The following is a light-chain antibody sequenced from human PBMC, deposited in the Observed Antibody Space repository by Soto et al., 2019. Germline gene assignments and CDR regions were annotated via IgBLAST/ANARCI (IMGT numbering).Light chain of an antibody. CDR2: GAS. V-gene: IGKV3-20*01. CDR3: QQYGNSPKYT. J-gene: IGKJ2*01. CDR1: QSVSSRY. Sequence: EIELTQSPGTLSLSPGERATLSCRASQSVSSRYLAWYQQKPGQAPRLLIYGASSRATGIPDRFSGSGSGTDFTLTVSRLEPEDFAVYFCQQYGNSPKYTFGQGTKVDIK.